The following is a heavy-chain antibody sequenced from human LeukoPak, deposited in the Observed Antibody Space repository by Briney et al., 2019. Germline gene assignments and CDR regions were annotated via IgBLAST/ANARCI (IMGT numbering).Heavy chain of an antibody. CDR2: IYHSGST. J-gene: IGHJ6*02. CDR3: AREMGPLGMDV. V-gene: IGHV4-30-2*01. Sequence: SETLSLTCAVSGGSISSGGYSWSWIRQPPGKGLEWIGYIYHSGSTYYNPSLKSRVTISVDTSKNQFSLKLSSVTAADTAVYYCAREMGPLGMDVWGQGTTVTVSS. CDR1: GGSISSGGYS. D-gene: IGHD2-8*01.